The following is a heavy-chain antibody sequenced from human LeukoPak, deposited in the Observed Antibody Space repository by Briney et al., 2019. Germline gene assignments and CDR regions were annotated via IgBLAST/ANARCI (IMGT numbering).Heavy chain of an antibody. V-gene: IGHV3-9*01. CDR2: IAWNSGSI. D-gene: IGHD3-9*01. Sequence: SLRLSCATSGFTFHDYSIRWVRQAPGKGLEWVSGIAWNSGSIAYVDSVKGRFTMSRDNSKNTLYLQMNSLRAEDTAVYYCAKDAHWVLQLWGQGTLVTVSS. CDR3: AKDAHWVLQL. CDR1: GFTFHDYS. J-gene: IGHJ4*02.